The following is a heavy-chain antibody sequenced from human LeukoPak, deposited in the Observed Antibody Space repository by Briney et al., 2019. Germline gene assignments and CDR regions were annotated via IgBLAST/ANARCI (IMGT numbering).Heavy chain of an antibody. CDR2: ISASGGTT. CDR3: ARELYCGGDCPDAFDI. CDR1: GFTFSSCA. Sequence: GGSLRLSCAASGFTFSSCAMSWVRQAPGKGLEWVSGISASGGTTYYADSVKGRFTISRDNSKNTLVLQLNSLRAEDTAVYYCARELYCGGDCPDAFDIWGQGTMVTVSS. D-gene: IGHD2-21*02. V-gene: IGHV3-23*01. J-gene: IGHJ3*02.